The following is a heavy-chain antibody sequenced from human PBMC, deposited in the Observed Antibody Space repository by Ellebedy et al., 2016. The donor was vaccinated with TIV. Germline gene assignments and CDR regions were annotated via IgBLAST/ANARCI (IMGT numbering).Heavy chain of an antibody. Sequence: SVKVSCXASGGTFSSYAISWVRQAPGQGLEWMGGIIPIFGTANYAQKFQGRVTITADESTSTAYMELSSLRSEDTAVYYCARVALSIVGATGPFDYWGQGTLVTVSS. CDR3: ARVALSIVGATGPFDY. V-gene: IGHV1-69*13. CDR2: IIPIFGTA. CDR1: GGTFSSYA. D-gene: IGHD1-26*01. J-gene: IGHJ4*02.